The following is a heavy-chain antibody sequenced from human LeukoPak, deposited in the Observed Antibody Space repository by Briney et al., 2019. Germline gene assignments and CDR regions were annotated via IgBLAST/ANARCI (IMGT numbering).Heavy chain of an antibody. Sequence: SQTLSLTCTVSGGSISSGSYYWRWLRQPAGKGLEWIGRIYTSGSTNYNPSLKSRVTISVDTSKNQFSLKLSSVTAADTAVYYCARLGYCSSTSCYFETWGQGTLVTVSS. D-gene: IGHD2-2*01. CDR2: IYTSGST. J-gene: IGHJ5*02. CDR3: ARLGYCSSTSCYFET. CDR1: GGSISSGSYY. V-gene: IGHV4-61*02.